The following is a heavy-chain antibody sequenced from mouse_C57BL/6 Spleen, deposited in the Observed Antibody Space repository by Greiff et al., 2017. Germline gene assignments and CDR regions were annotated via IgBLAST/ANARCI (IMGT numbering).Heavy chain of an antibody. D-gene: IGHD2-5*01. V-gene: IGHV1-53*01. J-gene: IGHJ2*01. Sequence: QVQLQQPGTELVKPGASVKLSCKASGYTFTSYWMHWVKQRPGQGLEWIGNMNPSNGGTNYNEKLKSKATLTVDKSSSTAYMQLSLTSEDSAFYYCARRGYYSNYEDYWGQGTTLTVSS. CDR2: MNPSNGGT. CDR1: GYTFTSYW. CDR3: ARRGYYSNYEDY.